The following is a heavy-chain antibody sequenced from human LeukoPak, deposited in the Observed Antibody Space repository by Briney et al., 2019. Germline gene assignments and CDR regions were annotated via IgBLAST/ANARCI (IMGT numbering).Heavy chain of an antibody. D-gene: IGHD1-14*01. CDR3: ARHRLARTHNYYMDV. CDR2: IYTSGST. CDR1: GGSTSSYN. V-gene: IGHV4-4*09. J-gene: IGHJ6*03. Sequence: PSETLSLTCTDPGGSTSSYNWSWIRQPPGKGLEWIGHIYTSGSTNSNPSLKSRVTISVDTSKNQFSLKLSSVTAADTAVYYCARHRLARTHNYYMDVWGKGTTVTVSS.